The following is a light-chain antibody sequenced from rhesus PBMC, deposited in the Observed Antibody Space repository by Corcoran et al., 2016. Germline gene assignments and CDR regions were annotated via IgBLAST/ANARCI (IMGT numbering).Light chain of an antibody. CDR3: QQYSSSPFT. V-gene: IGKV1-25*02. Sequence: DIQMTQSPSSLSASVGDRVTITCRASQGISSYLAWYQQKPGKAPKLLVYAASTLKSGVPSRFSGSGSGTDFTLTIISLQSEDFATYYCQQYSSSPFTFGPGTRLDIK. CDR2: AAS. CDR1: QGISSY. J-gene: IGKJ3*01.